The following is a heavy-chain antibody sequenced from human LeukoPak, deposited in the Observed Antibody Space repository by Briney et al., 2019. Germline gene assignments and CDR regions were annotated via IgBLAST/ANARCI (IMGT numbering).Heavy chain of an antibody. CDR1: GYSFTSYH. CDR2: LKSSGDTT. Sequence: GASVKVSCKTSGYSFTSYHMHWLRQAPGQGLEWVGILKSSGDTTVYAQKFQGRVTVTRDTSTSTVYMELSSLSSEDTAVYYCAREDPHTYSFDFWGPGTLVTVSS. D-gene: IGHD1-1*01. CDR3: AREDPHTYSFDF. J-gene: IGHJ4*02. V-gene: IGHV1-46*01.